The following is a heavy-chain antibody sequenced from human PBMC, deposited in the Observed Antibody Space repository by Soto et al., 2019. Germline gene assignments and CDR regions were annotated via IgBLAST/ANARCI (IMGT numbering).Heavy chain of an antibody. J-gene: IGHJ6*02. CDR2: ISYDGSNK. Sequence: PGGSLRLSCAASGFTFSSYGMHWVRQAPGKGLEWVAVISYDGSNKYYADSVKGRFTISRDNSKNTLYLQMNSLRAEDTAVYYCAKDHHCSSTSCYTGAPIYYYYYGMDVWGQGTTVTVSS. D-gene: IGHD2-2*02. V-gene: IGHV3-30*18. CDR1: GFTFSSYG. CDR3: AKDHHCSSTSCYTGAPIYYYYYGMDV.